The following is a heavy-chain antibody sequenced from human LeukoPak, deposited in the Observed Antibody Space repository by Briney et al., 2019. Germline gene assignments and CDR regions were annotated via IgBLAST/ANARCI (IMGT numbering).Heavy chain of an antibody. Sequence: SETLSLTCTVSGGSISSSSYYWGWIRQPPGKGLEWIGSIYYSGSTYYNSSLKSRVTISVDTSKNQFSLKLSSVTAADTAVYYCAREPSPYYYDSSGYNWDYWGQGTLVTVSS. D-gene: IGHD3-22*01. CDR2: IYYSGST. V-gene: IGHV4-39*02. CDR1: GGSISSSSYY. CDR3: AREPSPYYYDSSGYNWDY. J-gene: IGHJ4*02.